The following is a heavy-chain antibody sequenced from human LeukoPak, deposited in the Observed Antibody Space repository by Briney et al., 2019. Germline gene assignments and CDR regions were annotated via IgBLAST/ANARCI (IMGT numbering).Heavy chain of an antibody. V-gene: IGHV4-59*01. CDR3: ARVGGTNYYYYGMDV. Sequence: SETLSLTSTVSGGSISNYYWSWIRQPPGKGLEWIGYIYYSGSTNYNPSLKSRVTISVDTSKNQFSLKLSSVTAADTAVYYCARVGGTNYYYYGMDVWGQGATVTVSS. D-gene: IGHD1-26*01. CDR2: IYYSGST. J-gene: IGHJ6*02. CDR1: GGSISNYY.